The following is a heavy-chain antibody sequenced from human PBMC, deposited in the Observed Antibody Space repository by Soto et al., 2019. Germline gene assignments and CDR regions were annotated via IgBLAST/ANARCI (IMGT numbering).Heavy chain of an antibody. CDR3: ARDEVTGTYNCSHP. CDR1: GYTFTSYA. J-gene: IGHJ5*02. CDR2: INTNTGNP. Sequence: GASVKVSCKASGYTFTSYAMNWVRQAPGQGLEWMGWINTNTGNPTYAQGFTGRFVFSLDTSVSTAYLQICSLKAEDTAVYYCARDEVTGTYNCSHPWGQGTPVTVSS. D-gene: IGHD1-20*01. V-gene: IGHV7-4-1*01.